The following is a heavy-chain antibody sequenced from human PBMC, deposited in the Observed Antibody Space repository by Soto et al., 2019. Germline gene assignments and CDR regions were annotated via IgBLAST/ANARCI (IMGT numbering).Heavy chain of an antibody. Sequence: GGSLRLSCAASGFTFSSYAMSWVRQAPGKGLEWVSAISGSGGSTYYADSVKSRFTISRDNSKNTLYLQMNSLRAEDTAVYYCAKDPEDIVLMVYAPPNYWGQGTLVTVSS. J-gene: IGHJ4*02. CDR3: AKDPEDIVLMVYAPPNY. CDR1: GFTFSSYA. V-gene: IGHV3-23*01. CDR2: ISGSGGST. D-gene: IGHD2-8*01.